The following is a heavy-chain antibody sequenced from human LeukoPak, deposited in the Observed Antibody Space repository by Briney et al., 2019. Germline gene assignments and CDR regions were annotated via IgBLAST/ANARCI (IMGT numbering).Heavy chain of an antibody. CDR3: ARPRGYSDYAYDY. V-gene: IGHV3-74*01. D-gene: IGHD5-12*01. CDR2: INTDGSST. CDR1: GFIFSDYY. Sequence: PGGSLRLSCAASGFIFSDYYMHWVRQAPGKGLVWVSHINTDGSSTTYADSVKGRFAISRDNAKNTLYLQLKSLRAEDTAVYYCARPRGYSDYAYDYWGQGTLVTVSS. J-gene: IGHJ4*02.